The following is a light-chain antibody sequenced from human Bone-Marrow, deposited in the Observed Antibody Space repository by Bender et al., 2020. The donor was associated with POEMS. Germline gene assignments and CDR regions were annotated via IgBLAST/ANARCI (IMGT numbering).Light chain of an antibody. CDR3: SSYTRSATLV. Sequence: QSVLTQPPSVSGTPGQRVTISCSGSGSNIGGYPVNWYQQLPGRAPKLLFHGNGNRPSGVPDRFSGSKSGNTASLTISGLQTEDEADYYCSSYTRSATLVFGTGTKVTVL. V-gene: IGLV1-44*01. CDR1: GSNIGGYP. CDR2: GNG. J-gene: IGLJ1*01.